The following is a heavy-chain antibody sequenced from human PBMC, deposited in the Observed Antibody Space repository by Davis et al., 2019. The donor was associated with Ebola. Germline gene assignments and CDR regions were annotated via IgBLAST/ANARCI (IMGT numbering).Heavy chain of an antibody. CDR2: ISPSASRM. D-gene: IGHD5-18*01. Sequence: GGSLRLSCTASGFTFSDYEMNWVRQTPEKGLEWVSYISPSASRMFYAASVKGRFTISRDDAKNSLFLQMNSLRVEDTAVYYCVPGTWIRGQGRLVTVSS. V-gene: IGHV3-48*03. J-gene: IGHJ4*02. CDR3: VPGTWI. CDR1: GFTFSDYE.